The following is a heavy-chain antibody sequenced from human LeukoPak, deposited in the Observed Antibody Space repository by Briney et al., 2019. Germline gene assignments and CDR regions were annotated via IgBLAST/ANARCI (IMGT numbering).Heavy chain of an antibody. V-gene: IGHV3-23*01. D-gene: IGHD3-10*01. CDR2: ISGSGYST. Sequence: GGSLRLSCAASGFTFSSYAMSWVRQAPGKGLEWVSVISGSGYSTYYADSVKGRFTISRDNSKNTLYLQMNSLRADDTAVYNCAKDRSGSTAEYFQHWGQGTLVTVSS. J-gene: IGHJ1*01. CDR3: AKDRSGSTAEYFQH. CDR1: GFTFSSYA.